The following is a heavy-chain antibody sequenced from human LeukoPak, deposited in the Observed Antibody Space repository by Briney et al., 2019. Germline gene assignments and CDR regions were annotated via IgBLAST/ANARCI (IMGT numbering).Heavy chain of an antibody. J-gene: IGHJ4*02. V-gene: IGHV3-30*18. CDR2: ISYDGSNK. CDR3: AKAVGSGSYTQGVFAY. CDR1: GFTFSSYG. Sequence: PGRSLRLSCAASGFTFSSYGMHWVRQAPGKGLEWVAVISYDGSNKYYADSVKGRFTISRDNSKNTLYLQMNSLRAEDTAVYYCAKAVGSGSYTQGVFAYWGQGTLVTVSS. D-gene: IGHD3-10*01.